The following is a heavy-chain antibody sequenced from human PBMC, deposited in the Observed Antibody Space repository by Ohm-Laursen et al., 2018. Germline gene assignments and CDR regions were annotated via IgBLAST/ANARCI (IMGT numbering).Heavy chain of an antibody. V-gene: IGHV4-31*11. D-gene: IGHD3-10*01. CDR3: ARGTVRGLNWFDP. CDR2: IYYSGST. Sequence: SQTLSLTCAVSGGSISSGGYYWSWIRQHPGKGLEWIGYIYYSGSTYYNPSLKSRVTISVDTSKNQFSLKLSSVPAADTAVYYCARGTVRGLNWFDPWGQGTLVTGSS. J-gene: IGHJ5*02. CDR1: GGSISSGGYY.